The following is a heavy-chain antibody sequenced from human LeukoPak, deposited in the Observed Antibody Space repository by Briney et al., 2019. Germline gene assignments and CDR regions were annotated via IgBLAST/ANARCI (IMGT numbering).Heavy chain of an antibody. CDR2: INTNTGNP. V-gene: IGHV7-4-1*02. Sequence: ASVKVSCKASGYTFTSYAMNWVRQAPGQGLEWMGWINTNTGNPTYAQGFTGRFVCSLDTSVSTAYLQISSLKAEDTAVYYCARTLSPWLARQSDAFDIWGQGTMVTVSS. CDR3: ARTLSPWLARQSDAFDI. D-gene: IGHD6-19*01. J-gene: IGHJ3*02. CDR1: GYTFTSYA.